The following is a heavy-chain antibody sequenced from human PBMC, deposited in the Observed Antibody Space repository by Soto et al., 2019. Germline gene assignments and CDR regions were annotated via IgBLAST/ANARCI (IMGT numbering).Heavy chain of an antibody. J-gene: IGHJ4*02. CDR3: ARSRAGGTWEQYPSFYFDY. Sequence: QVLLVQSGAEVKKPGASVKVACKASGYTFTNYGISWVRQAPGQGLEWLGWISTYNGDRDFAQKVQGRVTMTTDTXXXTAYMELRSLRSNDTAVYYCARSRAGGTWEQYPSFYFDYWGQGALVTVSS. CDR1: GYTFTNYG. D-gene: IGHD1-26*01. CDR2: ISTYNGDR. V-gene: IGHV1-18*01.